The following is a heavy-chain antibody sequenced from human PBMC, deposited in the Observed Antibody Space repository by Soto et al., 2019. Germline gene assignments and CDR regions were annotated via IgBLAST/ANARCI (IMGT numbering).Heavy chain of an antibody. CDR2: IGTSSTYM. CDR1: GFSFSSFT. J-gene: IGHJ6*02. D-gene: IGHD1-20*01. Sequence: EVQLVESGGGLVKPGGSLRLSCAASGFSFSSFTMNWVRQAPGKGLEWVSSIGTSSTYMYYADSVTGRFTISRDNAKKSVYLQMNSLRAEDTAVYYCARETGSYNWNDGLMDVWGHGTTVTVSS. V-gene: IGHV3-21*01. CDR3: ARETGSYNWNDGLMDV.